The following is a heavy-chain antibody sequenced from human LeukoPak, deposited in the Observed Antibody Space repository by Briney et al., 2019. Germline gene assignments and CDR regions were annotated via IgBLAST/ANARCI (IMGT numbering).Heavy chain of an antibody. CDR3: ARELVEFDY. CDR1: GGSISSGGYY. J-gene: IGHJ4*02. CDR2: IYHSGST. D-gene: IGHD6-6*01. Sequence: SETLSLTCTVSGGSISSGGYYWSWIRQPPGKGLEWIGYIYHSGSTYYNPSLKSRVTISVDRSKHQFSLKLSSVTAADTAVYYCARELVEFDYWGQGTLVTVSS. V-gene: IGHV4-30-2*01.